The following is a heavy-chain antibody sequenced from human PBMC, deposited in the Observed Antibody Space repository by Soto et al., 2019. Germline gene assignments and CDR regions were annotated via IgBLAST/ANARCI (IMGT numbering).Heavy chain of an antibody. Sequence: SGPTLVNPTQTLTLTCTFSGFSLPSGVGGVGWIRQPPGEAMEWLALIYWNDEQYYNPSLTNRLTITRDNSKNQVVLTMTNMDPVDTATYECAHKLPGPSGYDFWGQGTTVTVSS. CDR1: GFSLPSGVGG. J-gene: IGHJ6*02. D-gene: IGHD6-13*01. CDR2: IYWNDEQ. V-gene: IGHV2-5*01. CDR3: AHKLPGPSGYDF.